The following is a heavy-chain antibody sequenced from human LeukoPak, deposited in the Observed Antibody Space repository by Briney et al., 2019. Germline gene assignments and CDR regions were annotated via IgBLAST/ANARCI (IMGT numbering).Heavy chain of an antibody. CDR1: GFTFSSSA. CDR3: AKGTEWLVPLGP. CDR2: ISGGGGST. Sequence: GGFLRLSCAASGFTFSSSAMSWVRQAPGKGLEWVSAISGGGGSTYYADSVKGRFTISRDNSKNTLYLQMSSLRAEDTAVYYCAKGTEWLVPLGPWGQGTLVTVSS. D-gene: IGHD6-19*01. V-gene: IGHV3-23*01. J-gene: IGHJ5*02.